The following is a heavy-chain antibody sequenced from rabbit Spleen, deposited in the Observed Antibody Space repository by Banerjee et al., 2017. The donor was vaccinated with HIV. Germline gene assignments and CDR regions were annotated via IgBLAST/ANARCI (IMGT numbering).Heavy chain of an antibody. J-gene: IGHJ4*01. D-gene: IGHD8-1*01. V-gene: IGHV1S47*01. CDR1: GFSFSNKA. Sequence: QEQLVESGGGLVKPGASLTLTCKASGFSFSNKAVMCWVRQAPGKGLEWIGYIDPVFGITYYASWVNGRFSISRENAQNTVFLQMTSLTAADTATYFCARDGAGGSYFAFWGPGTLVTVS. CDR2: IDPVFGIT. CDR3: ARDGAGGSYFAF.